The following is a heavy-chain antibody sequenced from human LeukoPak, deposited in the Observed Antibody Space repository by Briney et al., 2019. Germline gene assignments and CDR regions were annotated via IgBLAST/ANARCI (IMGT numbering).Heavy chain of an antibody. CDR2: ISSSGTYI. CDR3: ARGITLPSWYFDL. V-gene: IGHV3-21*01. Sequence: PGGSLRLSCAASGFTFSSYKMNWVRQAPGKGLEWVSSISSSGTYIYYADSVKGRFTISRDNAKNSLYLQMNSLRAEDTAVYYCARGITLPSWYFDLWGRGTLVTVSS. J-gene: IGHJ2*01. D-gene: IGHD3-10*01. CDR1: GFTFSSYK.